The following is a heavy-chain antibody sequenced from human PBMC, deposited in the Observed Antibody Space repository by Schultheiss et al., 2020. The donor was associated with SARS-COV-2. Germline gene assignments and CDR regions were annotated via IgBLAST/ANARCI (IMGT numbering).Heavy chain of an antibody. CDR3: AKDLAAAGFPHNWFDP. CDR2: VGGSGDST. Sequence: GASLKISCAASGFTFSNYAMSWVRQAPGKGLEWVSVVGGSGDSTYYVDSVKGRFTISRDNSKNTLYLQMNSLRAEDTAVYYCAKDLAAAGFPHNWFDPWGQGTLVTVSS. CDR1: GFTFSNYA. J-gene: IGHJ5*02. D-gene: IGHD6-13*01. V-gene: IGHV3-23*01.